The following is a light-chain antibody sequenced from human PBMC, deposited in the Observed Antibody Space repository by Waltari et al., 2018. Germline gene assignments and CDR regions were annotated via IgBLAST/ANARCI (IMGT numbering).Light chain of an antibody. CDR1: SSDVGTYKR. J-gene: IGLJ2*01. Sequence: QSALTQPPSVSGSAGQSITISCTGTSSDVGTYKRVSWYQQHPGKAPKLMIYAVSKLPSGVSERFSVSKSGDMASLTISGLQPEDEAEYFCSAYAGSSKGVFGGGTKVTVL. CDR3: SAYAGSSKGV. CDR2: AVS. V-gene: IGLV2-23*02.